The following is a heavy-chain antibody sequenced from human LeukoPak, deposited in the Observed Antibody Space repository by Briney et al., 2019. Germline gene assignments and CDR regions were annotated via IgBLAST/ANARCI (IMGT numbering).Heavy chain of an antibody. D-gene: IGHD2-21*02. CDR3: ARLLLAYCGGDCYPIP. V-gene: IGHV3-20*04. CDR1: GFVFEDYG. Sequence: GGSLRLSCVASGFVFEDYGMSWVRQVPGKGLEWVSGINWNGDSTGYADSVKGRFTISRDNAKNSLYLQMNSLRAEDTAVYYCARLLLAYCGGDCYPIPWGQGTMVTVSS. J-gene: IGHJ3*01. CDR2: INWNGDST.